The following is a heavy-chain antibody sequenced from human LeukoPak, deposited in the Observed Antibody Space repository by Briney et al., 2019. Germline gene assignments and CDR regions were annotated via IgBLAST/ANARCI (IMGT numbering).Heavy chain of an antibody. V-gene: IGHV3-11*05. Sequence: EGSLRLSCAASGFTFSDYYMSWIRQAPGKGLEWVSYISSSSSYTNYADSVKGRFTISRDNAKNSLYLQMNSLRAEDTAVYYCARDMGLWFGESIENWFDPWGQGTLVTVSS. CDR3: ARDMGLWFGESIENWFDP. D-gene: IGHD3-10*01. CDR2: ISSSSSYT. J-gene: IGHJ5*02. CDR1: GFTFSDYY.